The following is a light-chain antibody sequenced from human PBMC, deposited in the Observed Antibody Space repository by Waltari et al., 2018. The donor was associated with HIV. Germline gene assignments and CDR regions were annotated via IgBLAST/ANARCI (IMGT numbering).Light chain of an antibody. Sequence: EIVMTQSPATLSVSPGEGATLSCRASQNIGTNLAWYQQKPGQAPRLLIYGASTRATGIPARFSGSGAGTEFTLAISSLQAEDFAVYYCQQYDTWPPKTFGQGTKVEIK. V-gene: IGKV3-15*01. CDR1: QNIGTN. J-gene: IGKJ1*01. CDR2: GAS. CDR3: QQYDTWPPKT.